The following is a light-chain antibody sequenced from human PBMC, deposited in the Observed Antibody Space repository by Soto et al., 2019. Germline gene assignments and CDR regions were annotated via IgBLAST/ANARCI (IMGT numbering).Light chain of an antibody. CDR2: AAS. J-gene: IGKJ4*01. Sequence: ITQSPSSLFASVGDRVTITCRASQSISSHLNWYQQKVGQTPRLLIYAASTLQSEVPPRFSGSGSGTEFTLTISGLQREDFATYYCQQSHSAPLTFCGGAKIQI. CDR3: QQSHSAPLT. CDR1: QSISSH. V-gene: IGKV1-39*01.